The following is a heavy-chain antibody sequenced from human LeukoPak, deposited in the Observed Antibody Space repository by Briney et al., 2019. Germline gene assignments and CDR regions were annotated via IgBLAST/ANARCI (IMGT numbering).Heavy chain of an antibody. D-gene: IGHD3-10*01. CDR3: ARGWFGELINY. CDR1: GGSFSGYY. J-gene: IGHJ4*02. Sequence: SETLSLTCAVYGGSFSGYYWNWIRQPPGKGLEWIGEINHSGSTNYNPSLKSRFTISVDTSKNQLSMKVSSVTAADTAVYYCARGWFGELINYWGQGTLVTVSS. CDR2: INHSGST. V-gene: IGHV4-34*01.